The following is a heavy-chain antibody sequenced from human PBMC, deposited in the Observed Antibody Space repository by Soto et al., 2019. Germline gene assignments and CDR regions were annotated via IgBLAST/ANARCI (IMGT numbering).Heavy chain of an antibody. CDR3: ARYSSSWHNWFGP. J-gene: IGHJ5*02. D-gene: IGHD6-13*01. CDR2: ISAYNGNT. Sequence: QVQLVQSGAEVKKPGASVKVSCKASGYTFTSYGISWVRQAPGQGLEWMGWISAYNGNTNYAQKLQGRVTMTTDTPTSASYLELRSMSSDDTAVYYCARYSSSWHNWFGPWGQGTRVTVSS. V-gene: IGHV1-18*01. CDR1: GYTFTSYG.